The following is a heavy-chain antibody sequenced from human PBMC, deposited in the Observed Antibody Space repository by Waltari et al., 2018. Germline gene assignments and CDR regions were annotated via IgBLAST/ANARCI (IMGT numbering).Heavy chain of an antibody. V-gene: IGHV1-69*13. J-gene: IGHJ6*02. Sequence: QVQLVQSGAEVKKPGSSVKVSCKASGGTFSSYAISWVRQAPGQGLEWMGGILPILGTANDAQKVQGRVTITADESTSTAYMELSSLRSEDTAVYYCARVDPRPYSSSSPYYYGMDAWGQGTTVTVSS. CDR1: GGTFSSYA. CDR2: ILPILGTA. CDR3: ARVDPRPYSSSSPYYYGMDA. D-gene: IGHD6-6*01.